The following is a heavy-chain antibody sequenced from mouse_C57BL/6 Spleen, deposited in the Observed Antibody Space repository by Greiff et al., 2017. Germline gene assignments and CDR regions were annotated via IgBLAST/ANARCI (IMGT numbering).Heavy chain of an antibody. J-gene: IGHJ2*01. CDR1: GYSFTSYY. D-gene: IGHD2-4*01. CDR3: ARFCDYEGYFDY. CDR2: ISPGSGNT. V-gene: IGHV1-66*01. Sequence: VQLQQSGPELVKPGASVKISCKASGYSFTSYYIHWVKQRPGQGLEWIGWISPGSGNTKYNEKFKGKATLTADTSSSTAYMQLSSLTSEDSAVYYCARFCDYEGYFDYWGQGTTLTVSS.